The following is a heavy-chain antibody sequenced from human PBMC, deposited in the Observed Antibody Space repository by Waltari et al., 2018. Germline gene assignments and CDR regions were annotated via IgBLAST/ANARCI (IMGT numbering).Heavy chain of an antibody. CDR3: ARDIMAP. CDR1: GYTFTRYD. CDR2: MSPATGDT. J-gene: IGHJ5*02. D-gene: IGHD3-16*01. Sequence: QVQLIQSGTEVRKPGASVKVSCKTSGYTFTRYDINWVRQAAGQGLEWLGGMSPATGDTGYAQKFQGRINMTRNTSINTAYLELSSLTSEDTAIYYCARDIMAPWGQGTRVSVSS. V-gene: IGHV1-8*01.